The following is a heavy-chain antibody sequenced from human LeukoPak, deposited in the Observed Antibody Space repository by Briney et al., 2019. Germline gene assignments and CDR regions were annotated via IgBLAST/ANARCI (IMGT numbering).Heavy chain of an antibody. CDR1: GYTLTRYY. Sequence: ASVKVSCKASGYTLTRYYMHWVRQAPGQGLEWMGWINPNSGGTNYAQKFQGRVTMTRDTSISTAYMELSRLRSDDTAVYYCAREIAAAGRIDYWGQGTLVTVSS. CDR3: AREIAAAGRIDY. D-gene: IGHD6-13*01. CDR2: INPNSGGT. J-gene: IGHJ4*02. V-gene: IGHV1-2*02.